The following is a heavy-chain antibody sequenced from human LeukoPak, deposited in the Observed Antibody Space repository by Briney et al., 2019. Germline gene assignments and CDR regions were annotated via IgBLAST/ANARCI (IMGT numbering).Heavy chain of an antibody. Sequence: HPGGSLRLSCAASGFTFSSYAMSWVRQAPGKGLEWVSAISGSGGSTYYADSVKGRFTISRDNSKNTLYLQMNSLRAEDTAVYYCAKDREDFDWLFDYWGQGTLVTVSS. CDR2: ISGSGGST. V-gene: IGHV3-23*01. CDR1: GFTFSSYA. J-gene: IGHJ4*02. D-gene: IGHD3-9*01. CDR3: AKDREDFDWLFDY.